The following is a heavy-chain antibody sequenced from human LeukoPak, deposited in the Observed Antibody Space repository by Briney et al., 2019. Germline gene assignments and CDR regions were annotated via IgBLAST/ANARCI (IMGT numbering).Heavy chain of an antibody. Sequence: PGGSLRLSCAASGFTFSSYWMSWVRQAPGKGLEWVANIKQDGSEKYYVDSVKGRFTISRDNAKNTLYLQMNSLRAEDTAVYYCSRARYNYDADYWGQGTLVTVSS. CDR1: GFTFSSYW. V-gene: IGHV3-7*02. CDR2: IKQDGSEK. J-gene: IGHJ4*02. D-gene: IGHD5-18*01. CDR3: SRARYNYDADY.